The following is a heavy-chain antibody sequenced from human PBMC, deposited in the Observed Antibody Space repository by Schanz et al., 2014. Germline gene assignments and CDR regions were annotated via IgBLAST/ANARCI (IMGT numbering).Heavy chain of an antibody. V-gene: IGHV3-23*01. CDR1: GFTFTNYA. CDR3: AKGRFGELSAFDI. D-gene: IGHD3-10*01. CDR2: ISGSGGST. J-gene: IGHJ3*02. Sequence: VHLLESGGGVVQPGGSLRLSCAASGFTFTNYAMSWVRQAPGKGLEWVSAISGSGGSTYYADSVKGRFTISRDNSKNTLYLQMNSLRAEDTAVYYCAKGRFGELSAFDIWGQGTMVTVSS.